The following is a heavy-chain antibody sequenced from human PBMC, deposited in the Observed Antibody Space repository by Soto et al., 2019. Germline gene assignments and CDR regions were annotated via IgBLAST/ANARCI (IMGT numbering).Heavy chain of an antibody. D-gene: IGHD3-16*01. CDR2: MNPNSGNT. J-gene: IGHJ6*03. CDR1: GYTFTSYD. V-gene: IGHV1-8*01. CDR3: ARGRTSVEYVYYYYMDV. Sequence: QVQLVQSGAEVKKPGASVKVSCKASGYTFTSYDINWVRQATGQGLEWMGWMNPNSGNTGYAQKFQGRVTMTRNTSISTAYMELSSLRSEDTAVYYCARGRTSVEYVYYYYMDVWGKGTTVTVSS.